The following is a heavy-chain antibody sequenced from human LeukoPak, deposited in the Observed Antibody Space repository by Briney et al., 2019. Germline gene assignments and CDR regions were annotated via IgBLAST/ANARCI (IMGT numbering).Heavy chain of an antibody. CDR3: AKGGVILYYFDY. CDR2: ISGSGGST. Sequence: GGSLRLSSAVSEFTFSSYDMSWVHQAPGKGLEWLSAISGSGGSTYYADSVKGRFTISRDNSKNTLYLQMNSLRAEDTAVYYCAKGGVILYYFDYWGQGTLVTVSS. J-gene: IGHJ4*02. D-gene: IGHD2/OR15-2a*01. V-gene: IGHV3-23*01. CDR1: EFTFSSYD.